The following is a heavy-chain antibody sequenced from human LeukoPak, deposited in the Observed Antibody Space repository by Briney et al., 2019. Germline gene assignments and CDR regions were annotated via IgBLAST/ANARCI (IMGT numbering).Heavy chain of an antibody. CDR3: AKGRYSSSWYDPYYFDY. CDR2: INPDGSEK. CDR1: GFTFSSYW. D-gene: IGHD6-13*01. Sequence: GGSLRLSCADSGFTFSSYWMTWVRQAPGRGLERVAIINPDGSEKYYLESLKGRFTISRDNSKNTLYLQMNSLRAEDTAVYYCAKGRYSSSWYDPYYFDYWGQGTLVTVSS. J-gene: IGHJ4*02. V-gene: IGHV3-7*03.